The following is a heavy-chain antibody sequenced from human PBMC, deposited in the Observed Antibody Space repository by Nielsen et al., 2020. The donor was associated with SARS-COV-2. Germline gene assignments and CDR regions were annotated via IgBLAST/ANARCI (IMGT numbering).Heavy chain of an antibody. V-gene: IGHV4-30-4*01. D-gene: IGHD4-17*01. CDR2: IYYSGTT. CDR1: GGSINSGDYY. CDR3: ARATMTDADAFDI. Sequence: SETLSLTCTVSGGSINSGDYYWNWVRQPPGKGLEWIGYIYYSGTTYYNPSHESPATISVATSKSQFSLKLRSVTAADTAVYYCARATMTDADAFDIWGQGAMVSVSS. J-gene: IGHJ3*02.